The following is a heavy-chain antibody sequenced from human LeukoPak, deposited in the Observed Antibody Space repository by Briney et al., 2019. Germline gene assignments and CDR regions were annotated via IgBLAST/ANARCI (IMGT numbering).Heavy chain of an antibody. Sequence: SETLSLTCAVYGGSFSGYYWSWIRQPPGKGLEWIGYIYYSGSTNYNPSLKSRVTISVDTSKNQFSLKLSSVTAADTAVYYCARHNGGRFDYWGQGTLVTVSS. J-gene: IGHJ4*02. V-gene: IGHV4-59*08. CDR1: GGSFSGYY. CDR3: ARHNGGRFDY. CDR2: IYYSGST. D-gene: IGHD4-23*01.